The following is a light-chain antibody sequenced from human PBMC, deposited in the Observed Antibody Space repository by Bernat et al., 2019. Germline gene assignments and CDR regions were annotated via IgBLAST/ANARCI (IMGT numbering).Light chain of an antibody. V-gene: IGKV1-12*01. CDR2: VAS. Sequence: DIQMTQSPSSVSASVGDRVTITCRASLGINNWLAWYQQKPGKAPNLLISVASSLQSGVPSRFSGSGFGTDFTLTISSLQPEDFATYYCQQAHSFPRTFGQGTKVEI. J-gene: IGKJ1*01. CDR3: QQAHSFPRT. CDR1: LGINNW.